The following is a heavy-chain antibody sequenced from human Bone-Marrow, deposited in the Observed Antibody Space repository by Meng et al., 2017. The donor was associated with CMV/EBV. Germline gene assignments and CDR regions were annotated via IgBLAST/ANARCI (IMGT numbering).Heavy chain of an antibody. Sequence: GGSLRLSCAASGFTFSSYGMHWVRQAPGKGLEWVAFIRYDGSNKYYADSVKGRFTISRDNSKNTLYLQMNSLRAEDTAVYYCARGGSYQLLSYYYYGMDVWGQGTTVTVSS. D-gene: IGHD2-2*01. CDR1: GFTFSSYG. V-gene: IGHV3-30*02. CDR3: ARGGSYQLLSYYYYGMDV. CDR2: IRYDGSNK. J-gene: IGHJ6*02.